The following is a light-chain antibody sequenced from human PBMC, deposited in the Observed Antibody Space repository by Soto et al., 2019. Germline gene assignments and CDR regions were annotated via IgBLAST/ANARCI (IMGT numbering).Light chain of an antibody. CDR3: QQYGISPSWT. Sequence: EIVLTQSPGTLSLSPGERATLSCRASQSVSSSYLAWYQQKPGQAPRLLIYGASSRATGIPDRFSGSGSGTDFTFTISRLEPEDFAVYYCQQYGISPSWTFGQGTKVEIK. CDR1: QSVSSSY. V-gene: IGKV3-20*01. J-gene: IGKJ1*01. CDR2: GAS.